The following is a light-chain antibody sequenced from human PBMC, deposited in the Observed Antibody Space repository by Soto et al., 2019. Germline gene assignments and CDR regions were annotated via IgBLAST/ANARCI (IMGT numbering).Light chain of an antibody. J-gene: IGKJ3*01. Sequence: EIVLTQSPATLSLSPGERATLSCRASQSVSSYLAWYQQKPGQAPRLLIYDASSRATGIPARFSGSGSGTDFPLTISSLEPEDFAVYYCQQRSNWPAVTFGPGTKVEIK. CDR1: QSVSSY. CDR3: QQRSNWPAVT. CDR2: DAS. V-gene: IGKV3-11*01.